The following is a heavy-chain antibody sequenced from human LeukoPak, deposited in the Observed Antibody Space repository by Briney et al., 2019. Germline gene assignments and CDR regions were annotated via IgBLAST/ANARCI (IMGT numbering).Heavy chain of an antibody. CDR1: GFTFSTYW. Sequence: GGSLRLSCAASGFTFSTYWMHWVRQAPGEGLVWVSRINSDDSIINYADSVKGRFTISRDNAKNTLYLQMNSLRAEDTAVYYCAKQNDYSNYAVYFDYWGQGTLVTVSS. CDR3: AKQNDYSNYAVYFDY. D-gene: IGHD4-11*01. V-gene: IGHV3-74*01. J-gene: IGHJ4*02. CDR2: INSDDSII.